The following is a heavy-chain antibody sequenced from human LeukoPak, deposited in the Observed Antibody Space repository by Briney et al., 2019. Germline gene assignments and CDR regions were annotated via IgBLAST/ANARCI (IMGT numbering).Heavy chain of an antibody. V-gene: IGHV4-61*01. J-gene: IGHJ3*02. Sequence: KPSETLSLTCTVSGGSVSSGSYYWSWIRQPPGKGLEWIGYIYYSGSTNYNPSLKSRVTISVDTSKNQFSLKLSSVTAADTAVYYCARDGLEYSSRAGAFDIWGQGTMVTVSS. CDR1: GGSVSSGSYY. CDR3: ARDGLEYSSRAGAFDI. CDR2: IYYSGST. D-gene: IGHD6-6*01.